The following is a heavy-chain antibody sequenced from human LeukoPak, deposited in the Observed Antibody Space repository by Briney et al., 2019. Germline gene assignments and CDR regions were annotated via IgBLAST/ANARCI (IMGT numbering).Heavy chain of an antibody. CDR1: GYTFTSYD. V-gene: IGHV1-8*01. CDR3: ARFNGRGVSNDY. D-gene: IGHD3-10*01. CDR2: MNPNSGNT. Sequence: ASVKVSCKASGYTFTSYDINWVQQATGQGLEWMGWMNPNSGNTGYAQKFQGRVTMTRNTSISTAYMELSSLRSEDTAVYYCARFNGRGVSNDYWGQGTLVTVSA. J-gene: IGHJ4*02.